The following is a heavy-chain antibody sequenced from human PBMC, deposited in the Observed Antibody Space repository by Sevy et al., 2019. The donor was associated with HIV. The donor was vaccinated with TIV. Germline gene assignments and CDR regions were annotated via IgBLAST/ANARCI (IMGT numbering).Heavy chain of an antibody. D-gene: IGHD2-8*02. J-gene: IGHJ2*01. CDR1: GFTFSTYA. Sequence: GGSLRLSCTASGFTFSTYAMSWVRQAPGKGLEWVSGISGSASTTYYGGAAYYADSVKGRFTITRDNAKNTLYLEMNSLRDEDSAVFHCARGLLVRPRGDYWYFDLWGRGTLVTVSS. V-gene: IGHV3-23*01. CDR3: ARGLLVRPRGDYWYFDL. CDR2: ISGSASTTYYGGAA.